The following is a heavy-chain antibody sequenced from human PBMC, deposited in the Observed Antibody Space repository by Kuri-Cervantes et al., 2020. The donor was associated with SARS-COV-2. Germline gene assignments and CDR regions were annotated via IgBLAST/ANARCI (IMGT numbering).Heavy chain of an antibody. CDR1: GGTFSSYA. J-gene: IGHJ4*02. Sequence: SVKVSCKASGGTFSSYAISWVRQAPGQGLEWMGGIIPILGIANYAQKFQGRVTITADKSTSTAYMELSSLRSEDTAVYYCASVGAATAMGKGYFDYWGQGNLVNVSS. CDR3: ASVGAATAMGKGYFDY. CDR2: IIPILGIA. V-gene: IGHV1-69*10. D-gene: IGHD5-18*01.